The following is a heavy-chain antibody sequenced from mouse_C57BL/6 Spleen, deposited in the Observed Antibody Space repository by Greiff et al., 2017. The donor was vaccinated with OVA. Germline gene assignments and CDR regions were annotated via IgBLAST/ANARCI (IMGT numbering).Heavy chain of an antibody. CDR3: ARGGDIYSNYGFAY. CDR1: GYTFTTYP. Sequence: QVHVKQSGAELVKPGASVKMSCKASGYTFTTYPIEWMKQNHGKSLEWIGNFHPYNDDTKYNEKFKGKATLTVEKSSSTVYLELSRLTSDDSAVYYCARGGDIYSNYGFAYWGQGTLVTVSA. CDR2: FHPYNDDT. J-gene: IGHJ3*01. D-gene: IGHD2-5*01. V-gene: IGHV1-47*01.